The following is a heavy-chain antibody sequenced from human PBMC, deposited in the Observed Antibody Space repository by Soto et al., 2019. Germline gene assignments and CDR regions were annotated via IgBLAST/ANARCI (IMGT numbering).Heavy chain of an antibody. D-gene: IGHD3-16*02. V-gene: IGHV3-15*07. J-gene: IGHJ4*02. CDR2: IKSKTDGGTT. Sequence: GGSLRLSCAASGFTFSNAWMNWVRQAPGKGLEWVGRIKSKTDGGTTDYAAPVKGRFTISRDDSKNTLYLQMNSLKTEDTAVYYCTTAEIRLGELSFTPGFDYWGQGTLVTVSS. CDR3: TTAEIRLGELSFTPGFDY. CDR1: GFTFSNAW.